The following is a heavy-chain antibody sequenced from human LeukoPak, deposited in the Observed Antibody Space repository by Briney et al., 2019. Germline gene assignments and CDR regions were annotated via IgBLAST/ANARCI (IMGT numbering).Heavy chain of an antibody. CDR2: IYPDDSDT. Sequence: GESLKISCKHSDTTFPTTCFGWGGRLPGKALDWLGIIYPDDSDTRYSPSFQGQVTISADKSISTAYLQWSSLKASDTAMYYCAIGRGGQQLGDYWGQGTLVTVSS. D-gene: IGHD6-13*01. V-gene: IGHV5-51*01. J-gene: IGHJ4*02. CDR3: AIGRGGQQLGDY. CDR1: DTTFPTTC.